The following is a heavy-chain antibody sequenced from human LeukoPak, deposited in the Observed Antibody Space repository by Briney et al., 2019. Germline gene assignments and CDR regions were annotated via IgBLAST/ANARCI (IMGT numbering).Heavy chain of an antibody. CDR1: GFTFSSYA. D-gene: IGHD4-17*01. J-gene: IGHJ5*02. CDR3: ARGHGADWFDP. CDR2: ISYDGGNK. Sequence: GRSLRLSCAASGFTFSSYAMHWVRQAPGKGLEWVAVISYDGGNKYYADSVKGRSTISRDNSKNTLYLQMNSLRAEDTAVYYCARGHGADWFDPWGQGTLVTVSS. V-gene: IGHV3-30-3*01.